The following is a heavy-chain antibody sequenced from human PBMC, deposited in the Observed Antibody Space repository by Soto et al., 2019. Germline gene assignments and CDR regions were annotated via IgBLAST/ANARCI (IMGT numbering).Heavy chain of an antibody. CDR1: GASIRSYY. CDR2: IHTRGST. Sequence: PPQTRPLTYSDSGASIRSYYGSCIRQPAREGLEWIGRIHTRGSTNYNPSLKSRVTMSVDTSKNQFSLKLSSVTAADTAVYYCARENYPPPIWSGYYSMFGAIDYWGQGTLVTVS. J-gene: IGHJ4*02. D-gene: IGHD3-3*01. V-gene: IGHV4-4*07. CDR3: ARENYPPPIWSGYYSMFGAIDY.